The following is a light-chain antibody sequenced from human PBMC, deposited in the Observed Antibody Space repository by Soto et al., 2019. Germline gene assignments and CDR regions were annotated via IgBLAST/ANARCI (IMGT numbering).Light chain of an antibody. V-gene: IGLV1-36*01. CDR3: AAGDDSLNGPV. CDR2: YDD. CDR1: SSNIGNNA. J-gene: IGLJ2*01. Sequence: QSVLTQPPSVSEAPRQRVTISCSGSSSNIGNNAVNWYQQLPGKAPKLLIYYDDLLPSGVSDRFSGTKSGTSSSLAISGLHSDEEDYYYCAAGDDSLNGPVFGGGTKLTVL.